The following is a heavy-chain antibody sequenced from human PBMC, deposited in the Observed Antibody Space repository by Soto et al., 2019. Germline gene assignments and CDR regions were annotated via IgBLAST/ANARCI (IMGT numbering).Heavy chain of an antibody. CDR1: GGSISSGGYS. Sequence: SETLSLTCAVSGGSISSGGYSWSWIRQPPGKGLEWIGYIYHSGSTYYNPSLKSRVTISVDRSKNQFSLKLSSVTAEDTAVYYCARVPDVWGQGTTVTVSS. J-gene: IGHJ6*02. V-gene: IGHV4-30-2*01. CDR2: IYHSGST. CDR3: ARVPDV.